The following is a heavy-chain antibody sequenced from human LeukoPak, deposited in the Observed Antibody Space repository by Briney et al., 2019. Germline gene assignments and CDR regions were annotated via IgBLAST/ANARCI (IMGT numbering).Heavy chain of an antibody. V-gene: IGHV3-23*01. Sequence: GGSLRLSCAASGFTFRIYAMSWVRQAPGKGLEWVSAISGSDGSTNYADSVKGRFSISRDNSKNTLYLHMKSLRAEDTAVYYCAKELYGWYYDYWGQGTLVTVSS. J-gene: IGHJ4*02. D-gene: IGHD6-19*01. CDR1: GFTFRIYA. CDR3: AKELYGWYYDY. CDR2: ISGSDGST.